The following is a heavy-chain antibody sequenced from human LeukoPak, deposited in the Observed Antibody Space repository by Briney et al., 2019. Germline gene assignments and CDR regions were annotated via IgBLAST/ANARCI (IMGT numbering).Heavy chain of an antibody. Sequence: SETLSLTCTVSGGSISSSSAYWGWIRQPPGKGLEWIGSIYYSKNTYYNPSLKSRVTISVDTSKNQISLKLSSVTAADTAVYYCARDLGVMVRAFDIWGQGTMVTVSS. CDR1: GGSISSSSAY. V-gene: IGHV4-39*07. CDR2: IYYSKNT. CDR3: ARDLGVMVRAFDI. D-gene: IGHD5-18*01. J-gene: IGHJ3*02.